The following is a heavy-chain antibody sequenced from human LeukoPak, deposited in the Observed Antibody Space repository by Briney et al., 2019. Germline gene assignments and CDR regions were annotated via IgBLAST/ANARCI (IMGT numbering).Heavy chain of an antibody. CDR1: GYTFRSYW. V-gene: IGHV3-7*01. J-gene: IGHJ6*02. Sequence: GGSLRLSCAASGYTFRSYWMSWVRQAPGKGLEWVANIKQDGSEKNYVDSVKGRFTISRDNAKNSLYLQMNSLRAEDTAVYYCASGATLISVWGQGTTVTVSS. CDR3: ASGATLISV. D-gene: IGHD5-24*01. CDR2: IKQDGSEK.